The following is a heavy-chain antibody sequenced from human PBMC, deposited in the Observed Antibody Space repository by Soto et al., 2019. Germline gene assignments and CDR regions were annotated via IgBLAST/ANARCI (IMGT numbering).Heavy chain of an antibody. D-gene: IGHD2-2*01. V-gene: IGHV3-23*01. CDR2: FSGSGGGT. Sequence: GVLRLSCAASGFTFSSYAMSWVRQAPGKGLEWVSGFSGSGGGTYYADSVKGRFTISRDNSKNTLYLQMNSLRAEDTAVYYCAKGAGSTSLHYYMDVWGKGTTVTVSS. CDR1: GFTFSSYA. CDR3: AKGAGSTSLHYYMDV. J-gene: IGHJ6*03.